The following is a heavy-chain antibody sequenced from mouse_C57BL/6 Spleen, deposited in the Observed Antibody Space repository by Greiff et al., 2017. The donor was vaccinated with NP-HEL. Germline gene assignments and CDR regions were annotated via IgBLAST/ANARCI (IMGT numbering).Heavy chain of an antibody. CDR1: GYTFTSSW. Sequence: QVQLQQPGTELVKPGASVKLSCKASGYTFTSSWMHWVKQRPGQGLEWIGNINPSNGGTNYNEKFKSKATLTVDKSSSTAYMQLSSLTSEDSAVYYCARGYDGYYAYFYYAMDYWGQGTSVTVSS. J-gene: IGHJ4*01. V-gene: IGHV1-53*01. CDR2: INPSNGGT. D-gene: IGHD2-3*01. CDR3: ARGYDGYYAYFYYAMDY.